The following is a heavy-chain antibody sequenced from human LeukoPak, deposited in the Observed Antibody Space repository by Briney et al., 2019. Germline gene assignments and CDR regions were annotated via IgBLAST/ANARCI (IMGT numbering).Heavy chain of an antibody. Sequence: PSETLSLTCTVSGGSISSYYWSWIRQPPGKGLEWIGYIYYSGSTNYNPSLKSRVTISVDTSKNQFSLELSSVTAADTAVYYCVSGSYYLYYFDYWGQGTLVTVSS. J-gene: IGHJ4*02. D-gene: IGHD1-26*01. CDR2: IYYSGST. V-gene: IGHV4-59*01. CDR3: VSGSYYLYYFDY. CDR1: GGSISSYY.